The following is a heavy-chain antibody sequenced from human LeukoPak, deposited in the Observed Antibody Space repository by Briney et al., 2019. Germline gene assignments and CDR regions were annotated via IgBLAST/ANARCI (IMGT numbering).Heavy chain of an antibody. CDR2: IYTSGST. CDR1: GGSISSYY. J-gene: IGHJ5*02. D-gene: IGHD2-2*01. Sequence: SETLSLTCTVSGGSISSYYWSWIRQPAGKGLEWIGRIYTSGSTTYNPSLMSRVTMSVDTSKNQFSLTLSSVTAADTAVYYCARGGGGYCSSTSCYNWFDPWGQGTLVTVSS. CDR3: ARGGGGYCSSTSCYNWFDP. V-gene: IGHV4-4*07.